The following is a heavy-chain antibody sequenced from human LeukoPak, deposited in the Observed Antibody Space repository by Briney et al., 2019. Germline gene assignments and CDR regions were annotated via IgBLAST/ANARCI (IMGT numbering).Heavy chain of an antibody. CDR3: AKVEDSSSLDYLDY. Sequence: GGSLRLSCAASGFTLSSYAMSWVREAPGKGLEWGSAISGSGGSTYYADSGKGRFTISRDNSKNTLYLQMNSLRAEDKAVYYCAKVEDSSSLDYLDYWGQGTLVTVSS. CDR1: GFTLSSYA. D-gene: IGHD6-13*01. CDR2: ISGSGGST. V-gene: IGHV3-23*01. J-gene: IGHJ4*02.